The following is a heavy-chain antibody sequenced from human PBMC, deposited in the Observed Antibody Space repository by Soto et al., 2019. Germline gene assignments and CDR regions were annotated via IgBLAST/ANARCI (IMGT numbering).Heavy chain of an antibody. J-gene: IGHJ4*02. Sequence: PADTLWLTCSVGVGTFSGYYWCWLLQAQGPGQEWIGEINNSGSTSYYPSLKSRVTISVDTSKNQFSLKLTSVTAVDTAVYYCARDTTTSDFDYLGQGNLVTVSS. V-gene: IGHV4-34*01. CDR1: VGTFSGYY. D-gene: IGHD1-1*01. CDR2: INNSGST. CDR3: ARDTTTSDFDY.